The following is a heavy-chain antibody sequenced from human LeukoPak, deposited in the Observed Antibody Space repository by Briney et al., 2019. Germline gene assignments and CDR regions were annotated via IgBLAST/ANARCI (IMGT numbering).Heavy chain of an antibody. Sequence: SQTLSLTCTVSGGSISSGGYYWSWIRQHPGKGLEWIGNIYYSGSTYYNPSLKSRVIISVDTSKNQFSLKVSSVTAADAAVYYCARDTTLDYWGQGTLVTVSS. CDR1: GGSISSGGYY. CDR2: IYYSGST. V-gene: IGHV4-31*03. J-gene: IGHJ4*02. D-gene: IGHD1-1*01. CDR3: ARDTTLDY.